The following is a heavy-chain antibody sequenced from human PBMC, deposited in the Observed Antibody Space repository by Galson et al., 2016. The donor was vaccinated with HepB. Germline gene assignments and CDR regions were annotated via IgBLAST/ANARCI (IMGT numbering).Heavy chain of an antibody. CDR2: TYYRSKWYF. J-gene: IGHJ1*01. Sequence: CAISGDSVSNNNAAWNWIRQSPSRGLEWLGRTYYRSKWYFDYAASVKGRIPINSDTSKNQFSLQLNSVTPEDTALYYCASGWALASWGQGTPVTVSS. V-gene: IGHV6-1*01. CDR1: GDSVSNNNAA. D-gene: IGHD6-19*01. CDR3: ASGWALAS.